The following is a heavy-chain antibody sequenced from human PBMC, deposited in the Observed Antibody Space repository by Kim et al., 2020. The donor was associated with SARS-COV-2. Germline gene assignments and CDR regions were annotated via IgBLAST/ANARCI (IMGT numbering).Heavy chain of an antibody. D-gene: IGHD2-15*01. CDR2: INHSGST. Sequence: SETLSLTCAVYGGSFSGYYWSWIRQPPGKGLEWIGEINHSGSTNYNPSLKSRVTISVDTSKNQFSLKLSSVTAADTAVYYCARVKTVVVWGQGTMVTVSS. V-gene: IGHV4-34*01. CDR3: ARVKTVVV. CDR1: GGSFSGYY. J-gene: IGHJ3*01.